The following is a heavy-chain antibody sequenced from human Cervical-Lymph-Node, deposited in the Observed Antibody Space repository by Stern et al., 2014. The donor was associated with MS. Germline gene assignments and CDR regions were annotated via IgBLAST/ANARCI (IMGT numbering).Heavy chain of an antibody. CDR1: GYTFTNYF. J-gene: IGHJ5*02. V-gene: IGHV1-2*06. CDR3: ARGNHWNDLDL. CDR2: LNSNAGVT. Sequence: VQLVESGAEVKKPGASVKVSCKTSGYTFTNYFMHFVRQAPGQGLEWVGRLNSNAGVTNYAPKFQGRVTLTRDTSTSTAYFELSNLTSDDTAMYYCARGNHWNDLDLWGQGTLVTVSS. D-gene: IGHD1-1*01.